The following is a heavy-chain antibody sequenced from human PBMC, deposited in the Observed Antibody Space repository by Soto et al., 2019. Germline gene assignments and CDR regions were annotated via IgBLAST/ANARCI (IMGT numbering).Heavy chain of an antibody. V-gene: IGHV3-21*01. Sequence: EVQLVASGGGLVKPGGSLRLSCAASGFTISRYSMNWVRQAPGKGLEWVSSISSGSDYIFYADSVKGRFTISRDNAKNSLFLQMNSLTAEDTAVYYCARSPVGDAFNVWGQGTVVTVSS. CDR1: GFTISRYS. CDR3: ARSPVGDAFNV. CDR2: ISSGSDYI. J-gene: IGHJ3*01.